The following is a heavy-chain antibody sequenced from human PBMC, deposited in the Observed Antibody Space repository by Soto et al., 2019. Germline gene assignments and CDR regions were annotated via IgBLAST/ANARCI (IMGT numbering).Heavy chain of an antibody. Sequence: GGSLRLSCAASGFTFSSYGMHWVRQAPGKGLEWVAVIWYDGSNKYYADSVKGRFTISRDNSKNTLYLQMNSLRAEDTAVYYCAREPPGTTRPYPDYWGQGTLVTVSS. D-gene: IGHD1-1*01. CDR1: GFTFSSYG. J-gene: IGHJ4*02. CDR3: AREPPGTTRPYPDY. CDR2: IWYDGSNK. V-gene: IGHV3-33*01.